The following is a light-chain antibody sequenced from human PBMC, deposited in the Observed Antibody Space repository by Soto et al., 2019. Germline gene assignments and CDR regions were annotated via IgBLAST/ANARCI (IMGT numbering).Light chain of an antibody. V-gene: IGKV1-12*01. CDR3: QHVKGFPLY. J-gene: IGKJ4*01. CDR2: AAS. CDR1: HDIARW. Sequence: DIQMTQSPSHVSAFVGDRVAITCRASHDIARWLAWYQQQPGKAPRLLIYAASSLQSGVPTRFSGSCSGTDFSLTLTNQQPEDSAVYYSQHVKGFPLYLGGGTKVE.